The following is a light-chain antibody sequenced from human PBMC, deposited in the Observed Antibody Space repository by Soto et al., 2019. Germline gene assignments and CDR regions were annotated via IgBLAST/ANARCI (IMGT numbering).Light chain of an antibody. CDR2: DAS. J-gene: IGKJ4*01. V-gene: IGKV3-11*01. CDR3: QQRSYLFT. CDR1: QSVSSS. Sequence: DIFLAQAPCTLCLSPLEVATLSCRTSQSVSSSLAWYQHKPGQAPRLLIYDASNRATGIPARFSGSGSGTDFTLTISSLQPEDCAVYYCQQRSYLFTFGGGTKVDIK.